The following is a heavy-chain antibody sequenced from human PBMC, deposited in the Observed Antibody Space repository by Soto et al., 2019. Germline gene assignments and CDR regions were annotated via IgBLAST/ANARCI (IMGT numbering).Heavy chain of an antibody. V-gene: IGHV1-46*01. D-gene: IGHD3-16*02. CDR1: GYTFTSYY. CDR3: ARDGGPPGRLRLGELSVPNWFDP. CDR2: INPSGGST. J-gene: IGHJ5*02. Sequence: QVQLVQSGAEVKKPGASVKVSCKASGYTFTSYYMHWVRQAPGQGLEWMGIINPSGGSTSYAQKFQGRVTMTRDTSTSTVYMELSSLRSEDTAVYYCARDGGPPGRLRLGELSVPNWFDPWGQGTLVTVSS.